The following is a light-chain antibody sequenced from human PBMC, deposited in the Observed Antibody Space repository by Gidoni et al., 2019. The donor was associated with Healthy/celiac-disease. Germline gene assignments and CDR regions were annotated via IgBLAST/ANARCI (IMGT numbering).Light chain of an antibody. CDR2: DAS. Sequence: EIVLTQSPATLSLSPGERATLSCRASQSVSSYLAWYQQKPGQAPRLLIYDASNSATGIPASFSGSGSGTDFTLTISSLEPEDFAVYYCQQRRNWLFTFXPXTKVDIK. CDR3: QQRRNWLFT. CDR1: QSVSSY. V-gene: IGKV3-11*01. J-gene: IGKJ3*01.